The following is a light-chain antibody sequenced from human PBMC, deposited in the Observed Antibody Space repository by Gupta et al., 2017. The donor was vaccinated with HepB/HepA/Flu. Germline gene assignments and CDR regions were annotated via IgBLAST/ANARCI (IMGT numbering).Light chain of an antibody. Sequence: DIQMTQSPSSLSASVGDRVTITCQASQSISSYLNWYQQKPGKAPKLLIYAASRLQSGVPSRFSGSGSGTDFTLSISRLQPEDFATYYCQQRASTLWTFGQGTKVEIK. CDR1: QSISSY. V-gene: IGKV1-39*01. J-gene: IGKJ1*01. CDR2: AAS. CDR3: QQRASTLWT.